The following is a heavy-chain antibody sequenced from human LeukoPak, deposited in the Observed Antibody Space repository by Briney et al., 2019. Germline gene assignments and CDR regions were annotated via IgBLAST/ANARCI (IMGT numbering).Heavy chain of an antibody. Sequence: PGGSLRLSCVVSGFTVSGDYISWLRQAPGKGLEWVSVLYYGVSTFYKDSVKGRFTTSGDDFNNTVYLQMNSLRAEDTAVYYCAGGRQNYGDYPYWGQGTLVTVSS. J-gene: IGHJ4*02. D-gene: IGHD4-17*01. CDR2: LYYGVST. V-gene: IGHV3-53*01. CDR1: GFTVSGDY. CDR3: AGGRQNYGDYPY.